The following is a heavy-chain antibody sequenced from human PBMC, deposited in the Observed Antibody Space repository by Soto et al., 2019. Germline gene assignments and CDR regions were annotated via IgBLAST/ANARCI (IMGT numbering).Heavy chain of an antibody. CDR3: ATAHIYDILTDQWSMDV. CDR1: GYTLTELS. Sequence: ASVKVSSKVSGYTLTELSMHWVRQAPGKGLEWMGGFDPEDGETIYAQKFQGRVTMTEDTSTDTAYMELSSLRSEDTAVYYCATAHIYDILTDQWSMDVWGHGPTLTV. D-gene: IGHD3-9*01. J-gene: IGHJ6*02. CDR2: FDPEDGET. V-gene: IGHV1-24*01.